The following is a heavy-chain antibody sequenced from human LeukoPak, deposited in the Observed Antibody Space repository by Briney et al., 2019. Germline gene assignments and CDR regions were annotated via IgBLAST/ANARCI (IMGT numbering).Heavy chain of an antibody. J-gene: IGHJ4*02. CDR3: VRSLDY. V-gene: IGHV3-64*04. CDR2: INSDGSYI. Sequence: GGSLRLSCSASGFTFSLYAMHWVRQAPGKGLEYVSAINSDGSYIYYADSVKGRFTISRDNSKNTVYLQMNSLRVEDTALYYCVRSLDYWGQGTLVTVSS. CDR1: GFTFSLYA.